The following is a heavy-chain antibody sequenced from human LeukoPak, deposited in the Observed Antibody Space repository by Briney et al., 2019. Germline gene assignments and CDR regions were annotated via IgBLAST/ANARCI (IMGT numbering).Heavy chain of an antibody. CDR1: GFTFSSYA. V-gene: IGHV3-23*01. CDR3: ARGDDSGYYDYFDY. J-gene: IGHJ4*02. Sequence: PGGSLRLSCAASGFTFSSYAMSWVRQAPGKGLEWVSAISGSGGSTYYAYSVKGRFTISRDFSKNTVFLHMNSLRAEDTAMYYCARGDDSGYYDYFDYWGREPWSPSPQ. D-gene: IGHD3-22*01. CDR2: ISGSGGST.